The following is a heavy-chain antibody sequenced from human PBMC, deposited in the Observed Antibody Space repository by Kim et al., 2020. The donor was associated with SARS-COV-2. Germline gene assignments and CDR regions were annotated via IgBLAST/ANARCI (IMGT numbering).Heavy chain of an antibody. CDR3: ASGYDSSEGDAFDI. Sequence: DSVKGRFTISRDNSKNTLYLQMNSLRAEDTAVYYCASGYDSSEGDAFDIWGQGTMVTVSS. J-gene: IGHJ3*02. D-gene: IGHD3-22*01. V-gene: IGHV3-30*01.